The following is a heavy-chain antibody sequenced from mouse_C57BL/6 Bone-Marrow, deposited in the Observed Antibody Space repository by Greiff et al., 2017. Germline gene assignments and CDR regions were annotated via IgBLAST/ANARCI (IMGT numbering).Heavy chain of an antibody. CDR3: ARYVPLPHPDREDGMDY. CDR1: GFTFTDYY. Sequence: EVKLVESGGGLVQPGGSLSLSCAASGFTFTDYYMSWVRQPPGKALEWLGFIRNKANGYTTEYSASVKGRFTISRDNSQSILYLQMNALRAEDSATYYCARYVPLPHPDREDGMDYWGQGTSVTVSS. V-gene: IGHV7-3*01. D-gene: IGHD3-2*01. CDR2: IRNKANGYTT. J-gene: IGHJ4*01.